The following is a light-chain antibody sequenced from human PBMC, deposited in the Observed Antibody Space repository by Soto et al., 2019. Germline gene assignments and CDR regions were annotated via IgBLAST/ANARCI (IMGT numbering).Light chain of an antibody. V-gene: IGLV2-14*01. CDR3: SSYTSSSTYV. Sequence: QSVLTQPASVSGSPGQSITISCTGISSDVGGYNYVSWYQHHPGKAPKLMIYEASNRPSGVSNRFSGSKSGNTASLTISGLQAEDEADYYCSSYTSSSTYVFGTGTKVTVL. CDR2: EAS. J-gene: IGLJ1*01. CDR1: SSDVGGYNY.